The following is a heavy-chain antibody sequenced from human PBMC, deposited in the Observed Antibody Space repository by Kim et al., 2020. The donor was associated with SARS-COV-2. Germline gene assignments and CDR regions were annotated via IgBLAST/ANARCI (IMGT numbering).Heavy chain of an antibody. J-gene: IGHJ4*02. D-gene: IGHD2-2*01. V-gene: IGHV3-23*01. Sequence: GRGGGTYYEDSVKGRFTISRDNSKNTLYLQMNSLRAEDTAVYYCAKLVADYWGQGTPVTVSS. CDR3: AKLVADY. CDR2: GRGGGT.